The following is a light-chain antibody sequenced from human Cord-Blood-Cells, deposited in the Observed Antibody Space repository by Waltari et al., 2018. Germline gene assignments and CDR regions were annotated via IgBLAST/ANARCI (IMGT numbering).Light chain of an antibody. Sequence: DIQMTQSPSSLSASVGDRVTITCRASQSLSSYLNWYQQKPANAPKLLIYAASSLQSGVPSRFSGSGSGTDFTLTISSLQPEDFATYYCPQSYSTPITFGRGTRLEIK. J-gene: IGKJ5*01. V-gene: IGKV1-39*01. CDR2: AAS. CDR3: PQSYSTPIT. CDR1: QSLSSY.